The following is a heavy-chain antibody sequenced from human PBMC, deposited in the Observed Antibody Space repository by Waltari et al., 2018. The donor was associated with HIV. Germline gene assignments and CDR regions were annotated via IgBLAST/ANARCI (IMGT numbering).Heavy chain of an antibody. V-gene: IGHV4-38-2*01. Sequence: QLLLQESGPGPAKPSATLSLTCSVPGYSIGHGYYLGWLRQHPGEGLEWIATVHLSGRAYYRPSLKSRVSISMDMSRNQFSLKMNSVTAADTAVYYCARMDYGSGTPPLDIYVMDVWGQGTTVTVSS. CDR3: ARMDYGSGTPPLDIYVMDV. D-gene: IGHD3-10*01. CDR2: VHLSGRA. CDR1: GYSIGHGYY. J-gene: IGHJ6*02.